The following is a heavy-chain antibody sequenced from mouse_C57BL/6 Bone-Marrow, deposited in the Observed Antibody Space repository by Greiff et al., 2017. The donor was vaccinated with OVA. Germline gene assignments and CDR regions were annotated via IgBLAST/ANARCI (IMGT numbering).Heavy chain of an antibody. V-gene: IGHV1-61*01. D-gene: IGHD2-1*01. J-gene: IGHJ2*01. CDR3: APLYHSFDY. CDR1: GYTFTSYW. Sequence: QVQLKQPGAELVRPGSSVKLSCKASGYTFTSYWMDWVKQRPGQGLEWIGNIYPSDSETHYNQKFKDKATLTVDKSSSTAYMQLSSLTSEDSAVYYCAPLYHSFDYWGQGTTLTVSS. CDR2: IYPSDSET.